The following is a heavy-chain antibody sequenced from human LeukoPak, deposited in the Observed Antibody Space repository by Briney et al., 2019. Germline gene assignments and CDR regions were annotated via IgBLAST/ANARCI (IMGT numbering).Heavy chain of an antibody. V-gene: IGHV3-48*01. CDR3: AREGYDFWSGYRNYFDY. D-gene: IGHD3-3*01. J-gene: IGHJ4*02. CDR2: ISSSSSTI. Sequence: GGSLRLSHVGSGFTFSGNSMNWVRQAPGKGLEWVSYISSSSSTIYYADSVKGRFTISRDNAKNSLYLQMNSLRAEDTAVYYCAREGYDFWSGYRNYFDYWGQGTLVTVSS. CDR1: GFTFSGNS.